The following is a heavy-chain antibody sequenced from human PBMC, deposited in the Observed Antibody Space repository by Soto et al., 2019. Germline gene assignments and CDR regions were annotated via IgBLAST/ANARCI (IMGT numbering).Heavy chain of an antibody. CDR1: GGTFSSYA. D-gene: IGHD5-18*01. V-gene: IGHV1-69*13. J-gene: IGHJ6*02. CDR2: IIPIFGTA. CDR3: ARPAPVDTAMDYYYYGMDV. Sequence: SVKVSCKASGGTFSSYAISWVRQAPGQGLEWMGGIIPIFGTANYAQKFQGRVTITADESTSTAYMELSSLRSEDTAVYYCARPAPVDTAMDYYYYGMDVWGQGTAVTVSS.